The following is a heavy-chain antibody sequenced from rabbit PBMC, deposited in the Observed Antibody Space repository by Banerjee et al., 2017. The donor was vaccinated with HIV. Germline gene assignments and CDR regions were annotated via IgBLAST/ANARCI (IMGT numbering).Heavy chain of an antibody. V-gene: IGHV1S45*01. CDR1: GFSFSSSYY. CDR2: IYTDSSGST. CDR3: ARHSVGDNGYSSADYGMDL. D-gene: IGHD7-1*01. Sequence: QEQLVESGGGLVQPEGSLTLTCTASGFSFSSSYYMCWVRQAPGKGLEWIGCIYTDSSGSTWYASWAKGRFTISKTPSTTVTLQMTSLTAADTATYFCARHSVGDNGYSSADYGMDLWGPGTLVTVS. J-gene: IGHJ6*01.